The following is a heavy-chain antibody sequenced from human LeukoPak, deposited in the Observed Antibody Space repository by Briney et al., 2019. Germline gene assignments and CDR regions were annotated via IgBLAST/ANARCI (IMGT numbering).Heavy chain of an antibody. J-gene: IGHJ3*02. CDR3: ASWRLMRAFDI. Sequence: SETLSLTCAVYGGSFSGYYWSWIRQPPGKGPEWIGEINHSGSTNYNPSLKSRVTISVDTSKNRFSLKLSSVTAADTAVYYCASWRLMRAFDIWGQGTMVTVSS. D-gene: IGHD2-8*01. CDR1: GGSFSGYY. V-gene: IGHV4-34*01. CDR2: INHSGST.